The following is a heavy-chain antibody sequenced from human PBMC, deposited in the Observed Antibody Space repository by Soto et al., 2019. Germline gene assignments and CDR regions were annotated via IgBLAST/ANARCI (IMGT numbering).Heavy chain of an antibody. CDR3: AARESNYEILTGYRV. Sequence: QVQLVQSGAEVKKPGSSVKVSCKASGGTFSSYTISWVRQAPGQGREWMGRIIPILGIANYAQKFQGRVTITADKSTSTANMELSSLRSEDRAVYYCAARESNYEILTGYRVWGQGTLVTVSS. CDR1: GGTFSSYT. J-gene: IGHJ4*02. CDR2: IIPILGIA. V-gene: IGHV1-69*02. D-gene: IGHD3-9*01.